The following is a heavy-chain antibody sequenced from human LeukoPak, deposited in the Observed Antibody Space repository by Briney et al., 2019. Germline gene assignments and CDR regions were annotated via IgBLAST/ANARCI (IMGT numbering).Heavy chain of an antibody. Sequence: SETLSLTCTVSGASISSYYWSWIRQPPGKGLEWIGYIYYSGNTNYNPSLKSRVTISVDTSKNQSSLMLSSVTAADTAVYYCARHGYYFDSSGYLGYWFDPWGQGTLVTVSS. D-gene: IGHD3-22*01. CDR1: GASISSYY. J-gene: IGHJ5*02. CDR3: ARHGYYFDSSGYLGYWFDP. CDR2: IYYSGNT. V-gene: IGHV4-59*08.